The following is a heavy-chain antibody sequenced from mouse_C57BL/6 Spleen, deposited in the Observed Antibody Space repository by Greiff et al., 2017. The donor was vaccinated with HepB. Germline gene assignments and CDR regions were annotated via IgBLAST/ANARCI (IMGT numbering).Heavy chain of an antibody. D-gene: IGHD3-2*02. V-gene: IGHV1-82*01. Sequence: QVQLQQSGPELVKPGASVKISCKASGYAFSSSWMNWVKQRPGKGLEWIGRIYPGDGDTNYNGTFKGKATLTADKSSSTAYLQLSSLTSEDSAVYFCARERTAQGFDYWGQGTTLTVSS. J-gene: IGHJ2*01. CDR1: GYAFSSSW. CDR2: IYPGDGDT. CDR3: ARERTAQGFDY.